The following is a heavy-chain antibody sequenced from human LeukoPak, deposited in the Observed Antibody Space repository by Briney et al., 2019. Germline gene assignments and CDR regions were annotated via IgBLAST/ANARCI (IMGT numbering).Heavy chain of an antibody. CDR2: IIDSGGST. Sequence: GGSLRLSCAPSGLTFSSYAMSSVHQAPGGGQEWVSAIIDSGGSTDYADSVKGRFTIYGDNYKNTLYLQMNSLRVEDTAVYYCAKQKPNKWELSAFDIWGQGTMVTVSS. V-gene: IGHV3-23*01. D-gene: IGHD1-26*01. J-gene: IGHJ3*02. CDR1: GLTFSSYA. CDR3: AKQKPNKWELSAFDI.